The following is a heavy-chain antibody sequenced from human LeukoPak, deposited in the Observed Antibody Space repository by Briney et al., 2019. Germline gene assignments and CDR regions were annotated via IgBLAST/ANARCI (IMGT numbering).Heavy chain of an antibody. CDR3: ARDTWPDRALDI. V-gene: IGHV4-34*01. CDR1: GGSFSGYY. CDR2: INHSGST. Sequence: PSETLSLTCAVYGGSFSGYYWSWIRQPPGKGLEWIGEINHSGSTNYNPSLKSRVTISVDTSKNQFSLKLSSVTAADTAVYYCARDTWPDRALDIWGQGTMVTVSS. J-gene: IGHJ3*02. D-gene: IGHD3-16*01.